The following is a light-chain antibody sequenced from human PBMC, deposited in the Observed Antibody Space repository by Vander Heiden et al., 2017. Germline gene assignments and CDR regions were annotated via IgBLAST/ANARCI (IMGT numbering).Light chain of an antibody. J-gene: IGLJ2*01. Sequence: SYELTQPPSVSVSPGQTARSTCSGDTLGDKYACWYQQKPGQSPVLVIYQDSKRPSGIPERFSGSNSGNTATLTISGTQAMDEADYYCQAWDSSTAWVFGGGTKLTVL. CDR1: TLGDKY. CDR2: QDS. CDR3: QAWDSSTAWV. V-gene: IGLV3-1*01.